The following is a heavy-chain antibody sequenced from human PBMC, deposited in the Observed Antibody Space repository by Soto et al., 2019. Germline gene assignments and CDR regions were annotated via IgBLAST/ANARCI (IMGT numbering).Heavy chain of an antibody. CDR2: FYWHDDK. Sequence: QITLKESGPTLVKPTQTLTLTCFFSGFSLSSNGVGVAWIRQPPGKALEWLAVFYWHDDKRYSPSLKSRLTVTKDTSTDEVVLTMTNMGPGYTATYFCAMDATRENYNYGKEVWGRGTTDTGSS. J-gene: IGHJ6*02. V-gene: IGHV2-5*01. D-gene: IGHD1-1*01. CDR1: GFSLSSNGVG. CDR3: AMDATRENYNYGKEV.